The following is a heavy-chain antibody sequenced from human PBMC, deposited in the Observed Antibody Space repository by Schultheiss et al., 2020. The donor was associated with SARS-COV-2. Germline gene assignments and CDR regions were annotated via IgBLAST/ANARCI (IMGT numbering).Heavy chain of an antibody. D-gene: IGHD1-1*01. CDR3: ARRWATDYYYGMDV. J-gene: IGHJ6*02. CDR1: GFTFDDYA. Sequence: GGSLRLSCAASGFTFDDYAMHWVRQAPGKGLEWVSYISSSGSTIYYADSVKGRFTISRDNAKNSLYLQMNSLRAEDTAVYYCARRWATDYYYGMDVWGQGTTVTVSS. V-gene: IGHV3-11*01. CDR2: ISSSGSTI.